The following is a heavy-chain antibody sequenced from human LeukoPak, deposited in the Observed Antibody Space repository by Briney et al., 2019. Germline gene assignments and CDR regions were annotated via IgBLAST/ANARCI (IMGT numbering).Heavy chain of an antibody. CDR1: GFTFSSYA. D-gene: IGHD2-15*01. V-gene: IGHV3-30*04. CDR3: ARELLGMDV. CDR2: ISYDGSNK. J-gene: IGHJ6*04. Sequence: GGSLRLSCAASGFTFSSYAMHWVRRAPGKGLEWVAVISYDGSNKYYADSVKGRFTISRDNSKNTLYLQMNSLRAEDTAVYYCARELLGMDVWGKGTTVTVSS.